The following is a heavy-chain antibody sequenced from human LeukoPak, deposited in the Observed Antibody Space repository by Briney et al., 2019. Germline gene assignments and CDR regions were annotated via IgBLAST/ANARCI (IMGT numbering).Heavy chain of an antibody. D-gene: IGHD1-20*01. CDR3: VRYNWPLFDY. CDR1: GGSISSSSYY. Sequence: ASETLSLTCSVSGGSISSSSYYWGWIRQPPGKGLEWIGEISHSGRTNYNPSLKSRVTIPVDTSRHQFSLKLSSVTAADTAVYYRVRYNWPLFDYWGQGTLVTVSS. CDR2: ISHSGRT. J-gene: IGHJ4*02. V-gene: IGHV4-39*07.